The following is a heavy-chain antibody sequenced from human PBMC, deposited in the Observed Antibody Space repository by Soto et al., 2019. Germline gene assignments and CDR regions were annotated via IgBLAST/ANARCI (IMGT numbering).Heavy chain of an antibody. V-gene: IGHV3-23*05. D-gene: IGHD6-19*01. CDR3: VRPGLTVPGTRYFDH. CDR2: IGSDGTAI. CDR1: GFTFNSYA. Sequence: EVQLLESGGAFVQPGGSLRLSCAASGFTFNSYAMSWVRQAPGKGLEWVSAIGSDGTAIQYADSVKGRFTISKDNSNDMLYLQMNSLRAEDTAVYYCVRPGLTVPGTRYFDHWGQGALVTVPS. J-gene: IGHJ4*02.